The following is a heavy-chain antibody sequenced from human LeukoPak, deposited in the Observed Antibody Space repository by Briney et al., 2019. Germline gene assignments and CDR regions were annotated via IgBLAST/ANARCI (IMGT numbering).Heavy chain of an antibody. V-gene: IGHV4-59*01. CDR3: ARAGYSGYDYDY. CDR1: GGSISSYY. D-gene: IGHD5-12*01. Sequence: SETLSLTCTVSGGSISSYYWSWIRQPPGKGLEWIGYIYCSGSTNYNPSLKSRVTISVDTSKNQFSLKLSSVTAADTAVYYCARAGYSGYDYDYWGQGTLVTVSS. J-gene: IGHJ4*02. CDR2: IYCSGST.